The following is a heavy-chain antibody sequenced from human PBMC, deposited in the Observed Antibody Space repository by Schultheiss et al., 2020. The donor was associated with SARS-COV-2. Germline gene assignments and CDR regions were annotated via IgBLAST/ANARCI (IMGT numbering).Heavy chain of an antibody. CDR3: AREGPVGYCSGCSCPAPYGMDV. Sequence: SETLSLTCAVLGGPFSGYGWNWIRQSPGKGLEWIGEIYHSGSTNYNPSLKSRVTISVDKSKNQFSLKLSSVTAADTAVYYCAREGPVGYCSGCSCPAPYGMDVWGQGTTVTVSS. J-gene: IGHJ6*02. V-gene: IGHV4-34*01. CDR2: IYHSGST. CDR1: GGPFSGYG. D-gene: IGHD2-15*01.